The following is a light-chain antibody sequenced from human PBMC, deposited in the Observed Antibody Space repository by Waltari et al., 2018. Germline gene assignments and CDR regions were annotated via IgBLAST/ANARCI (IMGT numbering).Light chain of an antibody. CDR3: QVWDSGSDHPV. Sequence: SYVLTQPPSVSVAPGKTARITCGGNRIGSKSVHWYQQKPGQAPILVIYYDTDRPSWIPERFSGSNSGNTATLTISRVEAGDEADYYCQVWDSGSDHPVFGGGTKLTVL. CDR2: YDT. V-gene: IGLV3-21*04. CDR1: RIGSKS. J-gene: IGLJ2*01.